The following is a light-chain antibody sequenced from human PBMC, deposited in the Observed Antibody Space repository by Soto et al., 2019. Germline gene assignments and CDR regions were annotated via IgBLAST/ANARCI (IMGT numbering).Light chain of an antibody. CDR2: AAS. J-gene: IGKJ5*01. Sequence: DIQLARSPSSLSASVGDRVTITCRASQSIGTYLNWYPHKKGKXPDXXIYAASSLKSGLPSRFSAITYGTPGTLTLPGLQPADGQTYDGQQNFRIPITFGQGTRLEI. CDR3: QQNFRIPIT. V-gene: IGKV1-39*01. CDR1: QSIGTY.